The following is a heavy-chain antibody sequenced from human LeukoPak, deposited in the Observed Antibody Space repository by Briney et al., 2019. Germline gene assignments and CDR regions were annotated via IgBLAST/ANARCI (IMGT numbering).Heavy chain of an antibody. J-gene: IGHJ5*02. CDR3: ARRGYHAYYDILTGYYRGSWFDP. CDR1: GAYISSYY. CDR2: ISYIGST. D-gene: IGHD3-9*01. V-gene: IGHV4-59*12. Sequence: PSETLSLPCTVSGAYISSYYWSWIRQPPRKGLEWIGYISYIGSTNYNPSLKSRVTISVDTSKNQFSLKLSSVTAADTAVYYCARRGYHAYYDILTGYYRGSWFDPWGQGTLVTVSS.